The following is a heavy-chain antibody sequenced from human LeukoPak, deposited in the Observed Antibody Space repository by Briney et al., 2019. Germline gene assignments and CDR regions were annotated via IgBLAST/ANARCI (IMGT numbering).Heavy chain of an antibody. J-gene: IGHJ4*02. CDR1: GGSISSSSYY. Sequence: PSETLSVTCTVSGGSISSSSYYCGWIRQPPGKGLEWIGSIYYSGSTYYTPSLKSRVTITVDTSKLQFALLLSCVTAADAAVYYCARQTRYGEYVDCHYWGQGTLVTVSS. CDR3: ARQTRYGEYVDCHY. D-gene: IGHD4-17*01. CDR2: IYYSGST. V-gene: IGHV4-39*01.